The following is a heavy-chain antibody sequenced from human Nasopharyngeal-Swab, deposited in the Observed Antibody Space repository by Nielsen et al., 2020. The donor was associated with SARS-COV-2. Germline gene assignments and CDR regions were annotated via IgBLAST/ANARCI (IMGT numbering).Heavy chain of an antibody. D-gene: IGHD2/OR15-2a*01. CDR3: AKLDIGGWLGSTTGYFDY. V-gene: IGHV3-23*01. CDR2: ISGSGRST. J-gene: IGHJ4*02. CDR1: GFTFSSYA. Sequence: GESLKISCAASGFTFSSYAMSWVRQAPGKGLEWVSAISGSGRSTYYADSVKGRFTISRDNSKNTLYLQMNSPRAEDTAVYFCAKLDIGGWLGSTTGYFDYWGQGTLVTVSS.